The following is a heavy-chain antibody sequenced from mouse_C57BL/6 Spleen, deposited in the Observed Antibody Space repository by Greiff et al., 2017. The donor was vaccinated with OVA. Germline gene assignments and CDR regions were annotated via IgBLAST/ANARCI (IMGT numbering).Heavy chain of an antibody. D-gene: IGHD2-1*01. J-gene: IGHJ2*01. CDR1: GFNIKDDY. V-gene: IGHV14-4*01. CDR2: IDPENGDT. CDR3: TFHYGNY. Sequence: VQLQQSGAELVRPGASVKLSCTASGFNIKDDYMHWVKQRPEQGLEWIGWIDPENGDTEYASKFQGKATITADTSSNTAYLQLSSLTSEDTAVYYCTFHYGNYWGQGTTLTVSS.